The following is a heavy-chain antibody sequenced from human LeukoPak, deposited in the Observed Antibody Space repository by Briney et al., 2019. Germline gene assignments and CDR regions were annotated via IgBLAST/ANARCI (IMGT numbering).Heavy chain of an antibody. J-gene: IGHJ4*02. V-gene: IGHV3-21*01. CDR1: GFTFSSYA. Sequence: GGSLRLSCAASGFTFSSYAMSWVRQAPGKGLEWVSSISSSSSYIYYADSVKGRFTISRDNAKNSLYLQMNSLRAEDTAVYYCARAPAVAELDYWGQGTLVTVSS. CDR3: ARAPAVAELDY. CDR2: ISSSSSYI. D-gene: IGHD6-19*01.